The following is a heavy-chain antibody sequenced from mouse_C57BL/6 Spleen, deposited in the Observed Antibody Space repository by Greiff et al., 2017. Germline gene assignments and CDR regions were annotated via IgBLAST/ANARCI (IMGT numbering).Heavy chain of an antibody. D-gene: IGHD1-1*01. CDR1: GYTFTSYG. CDR3: ARMNYGSSPWYFDY. CDR2: IYPRSGNT. Sequence: QVQLQQSGAELARPGASVKLSCKASGYTFTSYGISWVKQRTGQGLEWIGEIYPRSGNTYYNEKFKGKATLTADKSSSTAYMELRSLTSEDSAVYFCARMNYGSSPWYFDYWGQGTTLTVSS. V-gene: IGHV1-81*01. J-gene: IGHJ2*01.